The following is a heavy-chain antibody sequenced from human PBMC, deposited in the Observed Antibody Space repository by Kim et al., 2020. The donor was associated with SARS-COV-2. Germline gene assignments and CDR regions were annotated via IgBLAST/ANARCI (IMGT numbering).Heavy chain of an antibody. CDR2: IYYSGST. V-gene: IGHV4-39*01. J-gene: IGHJ5*02. CDR3: ARLSVDMVRGVIRRFDP. D-gene: IGHD3-10*01. CDR1: GGSISSSSYY. Sequence: SETLSLTCTVSGGSISSSSYYWGWIRQPPGKGLEWIGSIYYSGSTYYNPSLKSRVTISVDTSKNQFSLKLSSVTAADTAVYYCARLSVDMVRGVIRRFDPWGQGTLVTVSS.